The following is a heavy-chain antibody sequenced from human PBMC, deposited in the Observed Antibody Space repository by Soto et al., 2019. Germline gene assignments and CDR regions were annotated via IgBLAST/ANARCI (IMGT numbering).Heavy chain of an antibody. V-gene: IGHV4-31*11. CDR3: AREGRHSGGMRESWFDP. D-gene: IGHD3-10*01. Sequence: SETLSLTCAVSGDSISSRSHYWNWIRRVPGKGLEFIGYIFYTGAAYYNPSLRGRISMSVDTSKNQFSLTLRSVTAADTAIYYCAREGRHSGGMRESWFDPWGQGTQVTVSS. J-gene: IGHJ5*02. CDR2: IFYTGAA. CDR1: GDSISSRSHY.